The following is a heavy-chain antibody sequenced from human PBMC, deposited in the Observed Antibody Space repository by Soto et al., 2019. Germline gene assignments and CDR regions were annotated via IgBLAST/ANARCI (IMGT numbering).Heavy chain of an antibody. CDR2: MYHSGST. CDR3: ARRDELGFDY. CDR1: GGSISSGGYS. V-gene: IGHV4-30-2*03. D-gene: IGHD7-27*01. Sequence: SETLSLTCAVSGGSISSGGYSWSWIRQPPGKGLEWIGYMYHSGSTYYNPSLKSQVTISVDTSKNQFSLKLSFVTAADTAVYYCARRDELGFDYWGQGTLVTVSS. J-gene: IGHJ4*02.